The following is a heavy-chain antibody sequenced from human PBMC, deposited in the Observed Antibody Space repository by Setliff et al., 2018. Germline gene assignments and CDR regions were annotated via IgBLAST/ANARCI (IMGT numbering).Heavy chain of an antibody. Sequence: PGGSLRLSCAASGFTFSNSWMSWVRQAPGKGLEWVANIKQDGSEKYYVDSVKGRFTISRDNAKNSLYLQMNSLRAEDTAVYYCARDGGEYWGQGTLVTV. D-gene: IGHD3-16*01. CDR1: GFTFSNSW. V-gene: IGHV3-7*01. J-gene: IGHJ4*02. CDR3: ARDGGEY. CDR2: IKQDGSEK.